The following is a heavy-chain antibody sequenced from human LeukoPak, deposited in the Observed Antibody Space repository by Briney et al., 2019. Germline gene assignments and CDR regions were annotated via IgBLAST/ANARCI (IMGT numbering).Heavy chain of an antibody. CDR1: GGSFSGYY. CDR2: INHSGST. J-gene: IGHJ4*02. V-gene: IGHV4-34*01. CDR3: ARNPVTGTNPKFDY. D-gene: IGHD1-1*01. Sequence: SETLSLTCAVYGGSFSGYYWSWIRQPPGKGLEWIGEINHSGSTNYNPSLKSRVTMSVDTSKNQFSLNLSSVTAADTAVYYCARNPVTGTNPKFDYWGQGTLVTVSS.